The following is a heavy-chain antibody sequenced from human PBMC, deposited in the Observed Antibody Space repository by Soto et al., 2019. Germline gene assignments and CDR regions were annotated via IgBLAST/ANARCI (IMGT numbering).Heavy chain of an antibody. J-gene: IGHJ4*02. CDR2: IKQDGSEK. CDR3: ARQGYDFWSGYYQYYFDY. CDR1: GFTFSSYW. V-gene: IGHV3-7*01. D-gene: IGHD3-3*01. Sequence: GGSLRLSCAASGFTFSSYWMSWVRQAPGKGLEWVANIKQDGSEKYYVDSVKGRFTISRDNAKNSLYLQMNSLRAEDTAVYYCARQGYDFWSGYYQYYFDYWGQGTLVTVSS.